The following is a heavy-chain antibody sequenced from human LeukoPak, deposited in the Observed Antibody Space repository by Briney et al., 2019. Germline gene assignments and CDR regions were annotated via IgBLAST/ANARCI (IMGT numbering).Heavy chain of an antibody. D-gene: IGHD3-10*01. CDR1: GFTFSSYS. CDR2: ISSSSSYI. V-gene: IGHV3-21*01. CDR3: ARDLLLWFGESSDY. Sequence: GGSLRLFCAASGFTFSSYSMNWVRQAPGKGLEWVSSISSSSSYIYYADSVKGRFTISRDNAKNSLYLQMNSLRAEDTAVYYCARDLLLWFGESSDYWGQGTLVTVSS. J-gene: IGHJ4*02.